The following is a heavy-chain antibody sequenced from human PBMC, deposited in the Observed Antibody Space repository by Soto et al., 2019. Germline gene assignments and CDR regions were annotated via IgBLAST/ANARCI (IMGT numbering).Heavy chain of an antibody. CDR1: GYTFTGHY. CDR2: ISPSSGGT. J-gene: IGHJ4*02. CDR3: GRGRSGEIVVFY. D-gene: IGHD5-12*01. V-gene: IGHV1-2*02. Sequence: QVQLVHSGAEVKNSGASVKVSCRASGYTFTGHYIHWVRQAPGQGPEWMGEISPSSGGTKYAQKFQGRVTMTRDTSISTVYMELSNLSPDDTAVYYCGRGRSGEIVVFYWGQGSLVTVYS.